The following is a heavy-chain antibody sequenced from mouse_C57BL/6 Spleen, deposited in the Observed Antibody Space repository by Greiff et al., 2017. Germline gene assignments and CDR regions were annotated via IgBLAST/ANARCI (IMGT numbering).Heavy chain of an antibody. CDR3: ARGGPRTGYAMDY. CDR1: GYTFTSYW. V-gene: IGHV1-64*01. J-gene: IGHJ4*01. Sequence: QVQLQQPGAELVKPGASVKLSCKASGYTFTSYWMHWVKPRPGQGLEWIGMIHPNSGSTNYNEKFKSKATLTVDKSSSTAYMQLSSLTSEDSAVYYCARGGPRTGYAMDYWGQGTSVTVSS. CDR2: IHPNSGST.